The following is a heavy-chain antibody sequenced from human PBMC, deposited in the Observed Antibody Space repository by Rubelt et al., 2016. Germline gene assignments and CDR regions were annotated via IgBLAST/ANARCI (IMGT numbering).Heavy chain of an antibody. CDR1: GGSISSGTYS. CDR2: FHYGGST. CDR3: ARGGLAILVREHAFDI. V-gene: IGHV4-30-4*07. D-gene: IGHD3-10*01. Sequence: QVQLQESGPGLVKPSQTLSLTCAVSGGSISSGTYSWSWIRQPPGKGLEWIGNFHYGGSTYYNPSLKSRLTISLDTSKNQVSLKRSSVTAAYTAVYYCARGGLAILVREHAFDIWGQGTMVTVSS. J-gene: IGHJ3*02.